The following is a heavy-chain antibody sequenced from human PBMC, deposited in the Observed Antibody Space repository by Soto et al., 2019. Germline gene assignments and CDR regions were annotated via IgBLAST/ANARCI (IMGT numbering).Heavy chain of an antibody. J-gene: IGHJ4*02. CDR3: ARGMTTVTTLDY. D-gene: IGHD4-17*01. CDR1: GGSISIGGYS. CDR2: IYHSGST. Sequence: PSDTLSLTCAVSGGSISIGGYSWYWIRQPPGKGLEWIGYIYHSGSTYYNPSLKSRVPISVDRSKNQFSLKLSSVTAADTAVYYWARGMTTVTTLDYWGQGTLVTISS. V-gene: IGHV4-30-2*01.